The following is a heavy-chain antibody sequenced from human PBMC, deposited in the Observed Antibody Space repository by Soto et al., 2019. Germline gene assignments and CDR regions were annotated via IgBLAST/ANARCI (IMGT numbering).Heavy chain of an antibody. D-gene: IGHD4-17*01. Sequence: GGSLRLSCAASGFTFSSYAMSWVRQAPGKGLEWVSAISGSGGSTYYADSVKGRFTISRDNSKNTLYLQMNSLRAEDTAVYYCAKVETSYGDYVEYYYYGMDVWGQGTTVTVSS. J-gene: IGHJ6*02. V-gene: IGHV3-23*01. CDR1: GFTFSSYA. CDR3: AKVETSYGDYVEYYYYGMDV. CDR2: ISGSGGST.